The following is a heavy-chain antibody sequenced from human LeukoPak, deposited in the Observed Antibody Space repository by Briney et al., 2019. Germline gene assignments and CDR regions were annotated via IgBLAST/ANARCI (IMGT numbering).Heavy chain of an antibody. CDR1: AGSIGSYY. CDR2: IYYSGGT. D-gene: IGHD6-19*01. J-gene: IGHJ4*02. Sequence: SETLSLTCTVSAGSIGSYYWSWIRQPPGKGLEWIGYIYYSGGTNYSPSLKSRVTMTADTSKNHFSLKLTSVTAADTAVYYCARHSSYSTGWFPFFDCWGQGILVTVSS. V-gene: IGHV4-59*08. CDR3: ARHSSYSTGWFPFFDC.